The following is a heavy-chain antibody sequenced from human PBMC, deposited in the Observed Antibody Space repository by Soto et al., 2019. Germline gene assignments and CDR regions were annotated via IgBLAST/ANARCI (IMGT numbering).Heavy chain of an antibody. CDR1: GGSISSYY. Sequence: PSETLSLTCTVSGGSISSYYWSWIRQPPGKGLEWIGYIYYSGSTNYNTSLKSRVTISVDTSKNQFSLKQSSVTAADTAVYYCARVCSCTSCYGRPYYYYGMDVWGQGTTVTVSS. CDR2: IYYSGST. J-gene: IGHJ6*02. V-gene: IGHV4-59*01. CDR3: ARVCSCTSCYGRPYYYYGMDV. D-gene: IGHD2-2*01.